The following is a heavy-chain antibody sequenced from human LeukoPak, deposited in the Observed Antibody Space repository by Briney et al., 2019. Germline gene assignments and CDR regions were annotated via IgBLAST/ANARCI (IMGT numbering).Heavy chain of an antibody. D-gene: IGHD6-6*01. Sequence: KPSETLSLTCAVYGGSFSDYYWSWIRQPPGKGLEWIGYIYYTGSTNYNPSLKSRVTMFVDMSKNQFSLRLSSVTAADTAVYYCARHRAYSSSSPFDYWGQGTLVTVSS. CDR2: IYYTGST. V-gene: IGHV4-59*08. CDR3: ARHRAYSSSSPFDY. CDR1: GGSFSDYY. J-gene: IGHJ4*02.